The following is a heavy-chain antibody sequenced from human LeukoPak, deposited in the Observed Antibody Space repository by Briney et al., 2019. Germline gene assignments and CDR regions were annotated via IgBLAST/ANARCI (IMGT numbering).Heavy chain of an antibody. CDR2: ISVRSNYR. CDR3: VRLRRTRDRSGFYYYYDY. V-gene: IGHV3-21*01. D-gene: IGHD3-22*01. CDR1: GYTFSDFS. Sequence: PGGSLRLSCAASGYTFSDFSVNWVRQAPGKGLEWVSSISVRSNYRYYADSVRGPFSISRDDARNSLYLQMNSLRVEDTAVYYCVRLRRTRDRSGFYYYYDYWGQGPLVTVSS. J-gene: IGHJ4*02.